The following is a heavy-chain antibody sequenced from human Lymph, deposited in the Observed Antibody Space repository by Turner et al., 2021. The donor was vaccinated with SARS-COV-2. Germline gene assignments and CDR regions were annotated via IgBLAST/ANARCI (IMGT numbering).Heavy chain of an antibody. V-gene: IGHV1-69*01. J-gene: IGHJ3*02. CDR3: ARDTAVAGTLGAFDI. Sequence: QVQLMQSGAEVKKPGSSVKVSCKAYGGTFSSYSISWVRQAPGQGLEWMGGISPIFGTANYAQKFKDGVTIAGYESTSTANMELSSLGDEYTAVYYSARDTAVAGTLGAFDIWGQGTMVTVSS. D-gene: IGHD6-19*01. CDR1: GGTFSSYS. CDR2: ISPIFGTA.